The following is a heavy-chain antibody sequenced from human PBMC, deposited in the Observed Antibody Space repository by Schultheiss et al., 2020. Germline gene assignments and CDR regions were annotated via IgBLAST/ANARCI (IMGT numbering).Heavy chain of an antibody. Sequence: GGSLRLSCSASGFTFSSYAMHWVRQAPGKGLEYVSAISGSGGSTYYADSVKGRFTVWLYLQMNSLRAEDTAVYFCAKEAYTGSEWGAFDIWGQGTMVTVSS. CDR2: ISGSGGST. CDR1: GFTFSSYA. V-gene: IGHV3-64*04. J-gene: IGHJ3*02. D-gene: IGHD1-26*01. CDR3: AKEAYTGSEWGAFDI.